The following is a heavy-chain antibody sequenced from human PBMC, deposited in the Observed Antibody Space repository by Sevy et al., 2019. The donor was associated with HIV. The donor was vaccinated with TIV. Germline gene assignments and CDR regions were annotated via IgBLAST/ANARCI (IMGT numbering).Heavy chain of an antibody. CDR1: GFTFSSYS. V-gene: IGHV3-48*01. CDR2: ISSSSSTI. D-gene: IGHD1-26*01. Sequence: GGSLRLSCAASGFTFSSYSMNWVRQAPGKGLEWVSYISSSSSTIYYADSVKGRFTISRDNAKNSLYLQMNSLRAEDTAVYYCARVGATSWFDYWGQGTLVTVSS. J-gene: IGHJ4*02. CDR3: ARVGATSWFDY.